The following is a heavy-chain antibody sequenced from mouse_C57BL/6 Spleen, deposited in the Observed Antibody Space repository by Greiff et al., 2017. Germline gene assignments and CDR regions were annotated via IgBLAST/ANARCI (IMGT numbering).Heavy chain of an antibody. D-gene: IGHD2-12*01. Sequence: QVQLQQPGTELVKPGASVKLSCKASGYTFTSYWMHWVKQRPGQGLEWIGNINPSNGGTNYNGKFKGKATLTADKSSSTAYMQLSSLTSEDSAVYFCARALAYYNYAMDYWGQGTSVTVSS. J-gene: IGHJ4*01. V-gene: IGHV1-53*01. CDR1: GYTFTSYW. CDR3: ARALAYYNYAMDY. CDR2: INPSNGGT.